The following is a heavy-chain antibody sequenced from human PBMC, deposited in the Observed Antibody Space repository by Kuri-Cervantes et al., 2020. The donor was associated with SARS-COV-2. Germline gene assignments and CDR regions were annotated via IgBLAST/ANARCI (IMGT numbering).Heavy chain of an antibody. CDR1: GGSISSSSYY. CDR3: ARNWGRYYFDY. Sequence: SETLSLTCTVSGGSISSSSYYWGWIRQPPGKGLEWIGSIYYSGSTYYSPSLKSRVTISVDTSKNQFSLKLSSVTAADTAVYYCARNWGRYYFDYWGQGTLVTVSS. D-gene: IGHD7-27*01. CDR2: IYYSGST. V-gene: IGHV4-39*01. J-gene: IGHJ4*02.